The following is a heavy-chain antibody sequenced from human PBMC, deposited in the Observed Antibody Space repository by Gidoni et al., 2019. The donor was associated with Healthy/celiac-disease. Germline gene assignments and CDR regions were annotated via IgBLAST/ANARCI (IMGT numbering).Heavy chain of an antibody. J-gene: IGHJ3*02. V-gene: IGHV1-2*02. CDR3: ARGVADIVVVPAAMLEGFHSDAFDI. CDR1: GYTFTGYY. D-gene: IGHD2-2*01. CDR2: INPNSGGT. Sequence: QVQLVQSGAEVKKPGASVKVSCKASGYTFTGYYMHWVRQAPGQGLEWMGWINPNSGGTNYAQKFQGRVTMTRDTSISTAYMELSRLRSDDTDVYYCARGVADIVVVPAAMLEGFHSDAFDIWGQGTMVTVSS.